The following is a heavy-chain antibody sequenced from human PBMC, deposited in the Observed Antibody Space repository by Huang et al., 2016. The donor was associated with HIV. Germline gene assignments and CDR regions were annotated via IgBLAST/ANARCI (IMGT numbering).Heavy chain of an antibody. D-gene: IGHD3-22*01. Sequence: EVQLVESGGGLVQPGGSLRLSCAASGFSISSYWMHWVRQAPGQGLVWGSRINSDGSSTSYADSVKGRFTISRDNAKNTLYLQMNSLRAEDTAVCYCARDPRIQSWLNFFDYWGQGTLVSVSS. CDR3: ARDPRIQSWLNFFDY. CDR2: INSDGSST. J-gene: IGHJ4*02. V-gene: IGHV3-74*01. CDR1: GFSISSYW.